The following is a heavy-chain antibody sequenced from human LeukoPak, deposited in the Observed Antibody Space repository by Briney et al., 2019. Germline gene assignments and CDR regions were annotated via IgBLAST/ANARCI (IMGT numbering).Heavy chain of an antibody. CDR1: GFTFSSYS. V-gene: IGHV3-21*01. CDR3: ARDRRVVPPRTRYFDY. Sequence: GGCLRLSCAASGFTFSSYSMNWVRQAPGKGLEWVSSISSSSSYIYYADSVKGRFTISRDNAKNSLYLQMNSLRAEDTAVYYCARDRRVVPPRTRYFDYWGQGTLVTVSS. D-gene: IGHD2-2*01. CDR2: ISSSSSYI. J-gene: IGHJ4*02.